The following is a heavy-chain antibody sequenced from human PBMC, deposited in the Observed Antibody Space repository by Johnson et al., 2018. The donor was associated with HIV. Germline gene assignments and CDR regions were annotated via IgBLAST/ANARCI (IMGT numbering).Heavy chain of an antibody. Sequence: VQLVESGGGVVQPGRSLRLSCAASGFTFSSYGMHWVRQAPGKGLEWVAFIRYDGTNKYYADSVKGRFTISRDNSKNTLYLQMNSLRPEDTAVYYCATGRVNMIKSRWDAFDIWGQGTMVTVSS. CDR1: GFTFSSYG. CDR3: ATGRVNMIKSRWDAFDI. J-gene: IGHJ3*02. V-gene: IGHV3-30*02. CDR2: IRYDGTNK. D-gene: IGHD1-1*01.